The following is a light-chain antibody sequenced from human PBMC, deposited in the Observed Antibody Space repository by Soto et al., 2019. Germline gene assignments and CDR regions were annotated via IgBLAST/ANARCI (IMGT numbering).Light chain of an antibody. CDR2: EVS. J-gene: IGLJ2*01. V-gene: IGLV2-14*01. Sequence: QSALTQPASVSGSPGQSITISCTGTSSDVGSYNYVSWYQQHPGKAPKLMIYEVSNRPSGVSNRFSGSKSGNTASLTISGLQAEDEADYYCSSSTSISTVVFGGGTKVTVL. CDR1: SSDVGSYNY. CDR3: SSSTSISTVV.